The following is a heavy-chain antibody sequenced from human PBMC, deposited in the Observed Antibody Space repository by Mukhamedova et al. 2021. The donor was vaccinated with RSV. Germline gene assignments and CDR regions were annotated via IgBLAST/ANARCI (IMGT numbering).Heavy chain of an antibody. D-gene: IGHD3-22*01. V-gene: IGHV3-30*02. J-gene: IGHJ3*02. CDR3: AKRSDYYDSSGNVSAFDI. Sequence: GRFTISRDNSKNTLYLQMNSLRAEDTAVYYCAKRSDYYDSSGNVSAFDIWGQGTMVTVSS.